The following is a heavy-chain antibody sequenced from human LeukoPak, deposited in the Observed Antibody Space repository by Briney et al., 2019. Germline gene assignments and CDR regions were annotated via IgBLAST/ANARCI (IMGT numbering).Heavy chain of an antibody. CDR1: GFTFSDYY. CDR2: ISGSGTSM. J-gene: IGHJ4*02. D-gene: IGHD5-12*01. V-gene: IGHV3-11*01. Sequence: GGSLRLSCAASGFTFSDYYMSWIRQAPGKGLEWVSYISGSGTSMNYADSVKGRFTISRDNAKNSLYVQMNSLRAEDTAVYYCARGMGGYGGYDYWGQGTLVTVSS. CDR3: ARGMGGYGGYDY.